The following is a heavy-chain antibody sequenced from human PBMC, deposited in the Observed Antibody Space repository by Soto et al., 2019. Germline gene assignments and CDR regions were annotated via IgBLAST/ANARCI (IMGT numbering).Heavy chain of an antibody. D-gene: IGHD2-21*02. V-gene: IGHV5-51*01. J-gene: IGHJ6*02. CDR3: ARHKVTDYPSVDGVYYYYGMDV. CDR2: IYPGDSDT. CDR1: GYSFTSYW. Sequence: GESLKISCKGSGYSFTSYWIGWVRQMPGKGLEWMGIIYPGDSDTRYSPSFQGQVTISADKSISTAYLQGSSLKASDTAMYYCARHKVTDYPSVDGVYYYYGMDVWGQGTTVTVSS.